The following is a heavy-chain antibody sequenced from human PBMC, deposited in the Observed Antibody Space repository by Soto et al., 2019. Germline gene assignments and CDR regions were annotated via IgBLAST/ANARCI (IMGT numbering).Heavy chain of an antibody. CDR2: INAGNGNT. CDR3: ARDPGYSYGYN. CDR1: GYSFNSYA. Sequence: ASVKLSCKASGYSFNSYAMNWVRQAPGQRLEWMGWINAGNGNTKYSQKFQGRVTITRDTSASTAYMELSSLRSEDTAVYYCARDPGYSYGYNWGQGTLVTVSS. D-gene: IGHD5-18*01. V-gene: IGHV1-3*01. J-gene: IGHJ4*02.